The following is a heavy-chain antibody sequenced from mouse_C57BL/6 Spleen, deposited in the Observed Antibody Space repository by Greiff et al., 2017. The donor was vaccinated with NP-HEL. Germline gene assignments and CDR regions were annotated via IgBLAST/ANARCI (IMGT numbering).Heavy chain of an antibody. Sequence: QVQLPPPGAELVMPGASVKLSCKASGYTFTSYGMHWVKQRPGQGLEWIGEIDPTDSYTNYNQKFKGKSTLTVDKSSSTAYMQLSSLPSEDSAVYYCARRGAWYYFDYWGQGTTLTVSS. CDR2: IDPTDSYT. CDR1: GYTFTSYG. J-gene: IGHJ2*01. CDR3: ARRGAWYYFDY. V-gene: IGHV1-69*01.